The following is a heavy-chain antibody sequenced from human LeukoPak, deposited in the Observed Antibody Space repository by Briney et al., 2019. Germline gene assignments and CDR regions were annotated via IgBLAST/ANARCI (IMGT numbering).Heavy chain of an antibody. Sequence: GGSLRLSCAASGFIFSNYWMDWVRQAPGKGLEWVANIKHDGTANYYVDSVKGRFTISRDSAKNSLYLQMNSLRAEDTAVYFCTRQLEDWGQGTLVTVSS. V-gene: IGHV3-7*03. CDR1: GFIFSNYW. CDR2: IKHDGTAN. CDR3: TRQLED. J-gene: IGHJ4*02. D-gene: IGHD1-1*01.